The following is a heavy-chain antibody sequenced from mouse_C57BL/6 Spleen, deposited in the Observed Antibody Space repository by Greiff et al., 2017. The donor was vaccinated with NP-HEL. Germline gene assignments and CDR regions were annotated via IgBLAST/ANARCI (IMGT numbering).Heavy chain of an antibody. CDR2: IYPGDGDT. D-gene: IGHD1-1*01. CDR1: GYAFSSYW. J-gene: IGHJ4*01. V-gene: IGHV1-80*01. Sequence: QVQLKQSGAELVKPGASVKISCKASGYAFSSYWMNWVKQRPGKGLEWIGQIYPGDGDTNYNGKFKGKATLTADKSSSTAYMQLSSLTSEDSAVYFCAPRGTTVVASMDYWGQGTSVTVSS. CDR3: APRGTTVVASMDY.